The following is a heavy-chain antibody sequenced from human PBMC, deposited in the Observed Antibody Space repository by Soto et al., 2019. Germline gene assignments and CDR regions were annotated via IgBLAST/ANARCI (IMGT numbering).Heavy chain of an antibody. D-gene: IGHD6-6*01. CDR1: GFTFSGYN. CDR2: ITSSGSNT. J-gene: IGHJ4*02. V-gene: IGHV3-11*01. CDR3: ARRGTISSAHHFDH. Sequence: QVQLVESGGGLVKPGGSLRLSCAASGFTFSGYNMSWIRQAPGKGLEWVSYITSSGSNTFDAESVKGRFTISRDNTMNLLYLQMNSLSAEDTAVYYCARRGTISSAHHFDHWGQRTLVTVSS.